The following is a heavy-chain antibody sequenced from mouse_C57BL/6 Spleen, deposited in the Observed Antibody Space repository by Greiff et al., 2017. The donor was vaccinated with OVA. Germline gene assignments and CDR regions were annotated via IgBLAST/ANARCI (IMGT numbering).Heavy chain of an antibody. J-gene: IGHJ1*03. V-gene: IGHV1-22*01. Sequence: EVQLQESGPELVKPGASVKMSCKASGYTFTDYNMHWVKQSHGKSLEWIGYINPNNGGTSYNQKFKGKATLTVNKSSSTAYMELRSLTSEDSAVYYCASYGNWYFDVWGTGTTVTVSS. CDR3: ASYGNWYFDV. CDR1: GYTFTDYN. CDR2: INPNNGGT. D-gene: IGHD2-1*01.